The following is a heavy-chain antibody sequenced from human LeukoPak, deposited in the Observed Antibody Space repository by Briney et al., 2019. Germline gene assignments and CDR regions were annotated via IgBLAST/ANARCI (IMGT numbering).Heavy chain of an antibody. D-gene: IGHD2-15*01. CDR2: IKQDGSEK. CDR1: GFTFSSYW. CDR3: ARGDMGRVVGAFDI. Sequence: GGSLRLSCAASGFTFSSYWMSWVRQAPGKGLEWVVNIKQDGSEKYYVDSVKGRFTISRDNAKNSLYLQMNSLRAEDTAVYYCARGDMGRVVGAFDIWGQGTMVTVSS. J-gene: IGHJ3*02. V-gene: IGHV3-7*01.